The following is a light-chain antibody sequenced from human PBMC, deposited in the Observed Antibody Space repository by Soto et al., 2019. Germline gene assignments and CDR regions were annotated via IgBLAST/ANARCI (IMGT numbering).Light chain of an antibody. J-gene: IGKJ4*01. CDR1: QSVNNQ. CDR3: QRYNNWPLT. Sequence: EIVMTQSPATVSVSPGERATLSCRASQSVNNQLAWYQQRPGQAPRLLMYGASTRATGRPARFSGSGSGTEFTLTINSLQSEDFEIYYCQRYNNWPLTFGGGTKVDI. V-gene: IGKV3-15*01. CDR2: GAS.